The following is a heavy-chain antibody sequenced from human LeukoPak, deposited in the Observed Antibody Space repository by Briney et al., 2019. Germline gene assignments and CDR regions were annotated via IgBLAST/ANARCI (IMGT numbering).Heavy chain of an antibody. Sequence: SQTLSLTCAISGDSVSSNSAAWNWIRQSPSRGLEWLGRTYYRSKWYNDYAVYVKSRITINPDKSKNHFSLQLNSVAPEDTAVYYCARAAAYYYDSSGYWNYMDVWGKGTTVTVSS. D-gene: IGHD3-22*01. CDR2: TYYRSKWYN. CDR1: GDSVSSNSAA. CDR3: ARAAAYYYDSSGYWNYMDV. V-gene: IGHV6-1*01. J-gene: IGHJ6*03.